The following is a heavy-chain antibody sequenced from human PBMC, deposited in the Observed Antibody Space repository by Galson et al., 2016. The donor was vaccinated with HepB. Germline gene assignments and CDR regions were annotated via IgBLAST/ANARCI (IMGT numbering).Heavy chain of an antibody. D-gene: IGHD6-19*01. V-gene: IGHV3-33*06. CDR1: GFTFSNYG. J-gene: IGHJ3*02. CDR3: ANHRTTGYSIGWGGAFDI. CDR2: IWYDGSNK. Sequence: SLRLSCAASGFTFSNYGMHWVRQAPGKGLEWVAVIWYDGSNKYYADSVEGRFSISRDNSKNTLYLQINSLRVEDTAVYYCANHRTTGYSIGWGGAFDIWGQGTMVTVSS.